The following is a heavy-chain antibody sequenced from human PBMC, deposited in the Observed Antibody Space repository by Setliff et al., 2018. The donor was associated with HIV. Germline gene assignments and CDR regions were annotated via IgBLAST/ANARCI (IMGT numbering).Heavy chain of an antibody. J-gene: IGHJ4*02. CDR3: AREDYGGNSRYFDY. CDR1: GGSISGYY. D-gene: IGHD4-17*01. Sequence: SETLSLTCTVSGGSISGYYWSWIRQPPGKGLEWIGYIYTSGSTNYNPSLKNRVTISVDTSKNTFSLKLSSVAAADTAVYYCAREDYGGNSRYFDYWGQGTLVTVSS. V-gene: IGHV4-4*08. CDR2: IYTSGST.